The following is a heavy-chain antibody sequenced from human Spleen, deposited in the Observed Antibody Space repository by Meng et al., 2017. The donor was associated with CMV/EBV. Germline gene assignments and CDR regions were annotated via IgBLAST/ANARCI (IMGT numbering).Heavy chain of an antibody. D-gene: IGHD3-10*01. V-gene: IGHV4-39*07. J-gene: IGHJ5*02. CDR1: GDSISSDTYY. CDR2: IHYSGDI. CDR3: ARVKYGSPNWIDP. Sequence: VSGDSISSDTYYWGWIRQPPGKRLDCIGFIHYSGDIYYNPSLKSRVTLSIDRSKNQFSLNLRSVTAADTAIYYCARVKYGSPNWIDPWGQGTLVTVSS.